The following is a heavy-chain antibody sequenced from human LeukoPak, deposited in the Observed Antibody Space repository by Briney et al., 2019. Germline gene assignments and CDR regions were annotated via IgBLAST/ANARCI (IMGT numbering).Heavy chain of an antibody. J-gene: IGHJ4*02. V-gene: IGHV5-51*01. CDR2: IYPGDSDT. Sequence: AESLKISWKGAGYSFTSYWIGWVRQMPGKGLGWMGIIYPGDSDTRYSPHFQRHVTISADNSTSTAYQKWSSLEASDTAMYYCARHPPAATGYWGQGTLVTVSS. CDR1: GYSFTSYW. D-gene: IGHD2-2*01. CDR3: ARHPPAATGY.